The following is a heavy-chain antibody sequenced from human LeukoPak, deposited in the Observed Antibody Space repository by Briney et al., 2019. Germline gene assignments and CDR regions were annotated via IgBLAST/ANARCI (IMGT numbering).Heavy chain of an antibody. CDR2: ISYTGST. J-gene: IGHJ5*02. D-gene: IGHD2-21*01. Sequence: PSETLSLTCSVSDVSISSSYWSWIRQPPGKGLEWIGYISYTGSTHYNPSPKSRLTISVDKAKNQFSLKVSSVTAADTAVYSCAREHRAPYCASEECRTNWFDPWGQGTLVTVSS. V-gene: IGHV4-59*01. CDR1: DVSISSSY. CDR3: AREHRAPYCASEECRTNWFDP.